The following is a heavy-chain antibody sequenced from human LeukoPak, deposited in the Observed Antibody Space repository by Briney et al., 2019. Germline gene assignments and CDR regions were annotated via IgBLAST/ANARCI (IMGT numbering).Heavy chain of an antibody. CDR1: GFTFNTYS. J-gene: IGHJ4*02. CDR3: TRDSGRFRLDY. V-gene: IGHV3-21*01. CDR2: ISRASESI. D-gene: IGHD6-19*01. Sequence: GGSLRLSCAASGFTFNTYSMSWVRQAPGKGLEWVSIISRASESIFYADSVKGRFTISRDNAKNSLYLQMNSLRVEDTAVYYCTRDSGRFRLDYWGQGILVTVSS.